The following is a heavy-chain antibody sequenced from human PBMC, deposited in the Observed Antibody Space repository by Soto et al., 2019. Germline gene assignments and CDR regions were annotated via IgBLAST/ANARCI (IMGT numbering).Heavy chain of an antibody. CDR2: IYYSGAF. J-gene: IGHJ3*01. V-gene: IGHV4-31*03. CDR3: ARLHCSGNSCSLGGGFDV. CDR1: GDTISSGGFF. D-gene: IGHD2-2*01. Sequence: QVQLQESGPGLVRPSQTLSLTCTVSGDTISSGGFFWTWMRQRPGQGLEWVGYIYYSGAFYNNPSLTGRVTLSIDTSNNQFSLRLNSVTAADTALYYCARLHCSGNSCSLGGGFDVWGQGTMVTVSS.